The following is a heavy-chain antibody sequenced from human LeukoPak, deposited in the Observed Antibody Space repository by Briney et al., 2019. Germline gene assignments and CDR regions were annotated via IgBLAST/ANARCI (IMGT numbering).Heavy chain of an antibody. Sequence: GGSLRLSCAASGFTFDDYAMHWVRQAPGKGLEWVSVIYSGGSTYYADSVKGRFTISRDNSKNTLYLQMNSLRAEDTAVYYCARDIVWGQGTLVTVSS. CDR3: ARDIV. CDR1: GFTFDDYA. D-gene: IGHD1-26*01. J-gene: IGHJ4*02. V-gene: IGHV3-53*01. CDR2: IYSGGST.